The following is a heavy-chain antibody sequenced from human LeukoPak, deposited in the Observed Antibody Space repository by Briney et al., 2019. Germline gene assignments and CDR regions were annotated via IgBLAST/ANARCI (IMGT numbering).Heavy chain of an antibody. Sequence: PGGSLRLSCAASGFTFGSYWENWVRQAPGKGLEWVANIKQDGSEKKYVDSVRGRFTISRDNAKNSLSLQMDSLSAEDTAVYHCARLRYYGSVSYAFDIWGQGTMVTVSS. CDR3: ARLRYYGSVSYAFDI. J-gene: IGHJ3*02. D-gene: IGHD3-10*01. CDR1: GFTFGSYW. CDR2: IKQDGSEK. V-gene: IGHV3-7*02.